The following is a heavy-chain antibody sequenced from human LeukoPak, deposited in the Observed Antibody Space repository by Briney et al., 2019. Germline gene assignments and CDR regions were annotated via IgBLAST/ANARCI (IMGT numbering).Heavy chain of an antibody. CDR1: GGSISSGGYY. J-gene: IGHJ6*03. D-gene: IGHD6-6*01. Sequence: SETLSLTCTVSGGSISSGGYYWSWIRQHPGKGLEWIGYIYYSGSTYYNPSLKSRVTMSVDTSKNQFSLKLSSVTAADTAVYYCARGIAARRGYYYYYYMDVWGKGTTVTVSS. CDR3: ARGIAARRGYYYYYYMDV. CDR2: IYYSGST. V-gene: IGHV4-31*03.